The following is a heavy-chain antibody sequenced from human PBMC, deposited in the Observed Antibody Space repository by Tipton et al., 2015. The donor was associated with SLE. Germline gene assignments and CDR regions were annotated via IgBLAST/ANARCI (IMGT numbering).Heavy chain of an antibody. CDR1: GFTLSSYAM. Sequence: GSLRLSCAASGFTLSSYAMTWVRQAPGKGLEWIGESYDTGSTNYNPSLKSRVTISVDRSKNQISPKLTSVTAADTAVYYCARCDMPAGAWYVAEYFQHWGPGTLVIVSS. V-gene: IGHV4-4*02. D-gene: IGHD6-19*01. CDR3: ARCDMPAGAWYVAEYFQH. CDR2: SYDTGST. J-gene: IGHJ1*01.